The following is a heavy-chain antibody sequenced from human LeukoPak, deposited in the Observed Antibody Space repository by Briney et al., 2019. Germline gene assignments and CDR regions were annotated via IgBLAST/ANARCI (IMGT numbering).Heavy chain of an antibody. J-gene: IGHJ4*02. CDR1: GFTFSSYW. Sequence: GGSLRLSCAVSGFTFSSYWMSWVRQAPGKGLERVANIKQDGSEKYYVDSVEGRFTISRDNAENSLYLQMSSLRAEDTAVYYCAREGFYDGSGYYYLTFDYWGQGTLVTVSS. D-gene: IGHD3-22*01. V-gene: IGHV3-7*01. CDR3: AREGFYDGSGYYYLTFDY. CDR2: IKQDGSEK.